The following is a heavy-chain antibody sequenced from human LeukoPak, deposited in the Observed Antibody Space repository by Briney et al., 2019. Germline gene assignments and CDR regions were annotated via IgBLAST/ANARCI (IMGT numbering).Heavy chain of an antibody. CDR2: ISSSGSTI. CDR3: ARSGYSSSWPRGITTPCPDY. CDR1: GFTFSSYE. V-gene: IGHV3-48*03. J-gene: IGHJ4*02. D-gene: IGHD6-13*01. Sequence: GGSLRLSCAASGFTFSSYEMNWVRQAPGKGLEWVSYISSSGSTIYYADSVKGRFTISRDNAKNSLYLQMNSLRAEDTAVYYCARSGYSSSWPRGITTPCPDYWGQGTLVTVSS.